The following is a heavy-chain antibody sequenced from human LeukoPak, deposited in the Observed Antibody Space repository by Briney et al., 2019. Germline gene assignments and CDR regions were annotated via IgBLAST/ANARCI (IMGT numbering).Heavy chain of an antibody. CDR3: ARIVERGYSYEEEV. CDR2: IDWDDDK. Sequence: SGPALVKPTQTLTLTCTFSGFSLSTSGMRVSWIRQPPGKALEWLARIDWDDDKFYSTSLKTRLTISKDTSKNQVVLTMTNMDPVDTATYYCARIVERGYSYEEEVWGQGTLVTVSS. J-gene: IGHJ4*02. D-gene: IGHD5-18*01. V-gene: IGHV2-70*04. CDR1: GFSLSTSGMR.